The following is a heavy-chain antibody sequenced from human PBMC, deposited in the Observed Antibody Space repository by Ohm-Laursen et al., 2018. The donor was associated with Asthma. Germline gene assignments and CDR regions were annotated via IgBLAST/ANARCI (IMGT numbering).Heavy chain of an antibody. CDR2: IYQRVST. CDR3: ARGPMHDYYFDN. J-gene: IGHJ4*02. CDR1: GGSIGSDDYY. Sequence: TLSLTCTVSGGSIGSDDYYWSWIRQPPGKGLEWIGYIYQRVSTYYSPSLKRRVTISGDTSKIQFSLKLSFVTAADTAVYYCARGPMHDYYFDNWGQGTLVTVSS. V-gene: IGHV4-30-4*01. D-gene: IGHD1-1*01.